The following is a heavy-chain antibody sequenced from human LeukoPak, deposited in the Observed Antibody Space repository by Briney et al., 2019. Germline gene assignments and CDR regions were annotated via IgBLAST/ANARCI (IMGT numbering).Heavy chain of an antibody. CDR2: IYHSGRT. V-gene: IGHV4-30-2*01. CDR3: SRHAYSGRSSDAFDI. CDR1: GGSISSGDYS. J-gene: IGHJ3*02. Sequence: SQTLSLTCAVSGGSISSGDYSWSWIRQPPGKGLEWIGYIYHSGRTFYNPSLKSRVTISVDTSKNQISLEVTSVTAADTAVYYCSRHAYSGRSSDAFDIWGQGTMVTVSS. D-gene: IGHD1-26*01.